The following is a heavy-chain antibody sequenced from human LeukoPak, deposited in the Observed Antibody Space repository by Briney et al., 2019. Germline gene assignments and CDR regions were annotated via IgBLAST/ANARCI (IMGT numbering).Heavy chain of an antibody. J-gene: IGHJ6*03. CDR3: ARELSTIAAAGPRSYYYYYMDV. CDR1: GFTFSSYG. V-gene: IGHV3-7*01. D-gene: IGHD6-13*01. Sequence: QTGGSLRLSCAASGFTFSSYGMSWVRQAPGKGLEWVANIKQDGSEKYYVDSVKGRFTISRDNAKNSLYLQMNSLRAADTAVYYCARELSTIAAAGPRSYYYYYMDVGGKGTTVTVSS. CDR2: IKQDGSEK.